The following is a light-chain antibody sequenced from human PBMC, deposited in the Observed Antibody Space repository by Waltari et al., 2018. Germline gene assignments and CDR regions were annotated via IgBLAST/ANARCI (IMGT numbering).Light chain of an antibody. J-gene: IGKJ2*01. CDR1: QTISSY. CDR2: AAT. Sequence: DIQMTQSPSSLSTSVGDRVTITCRASQTISSYLNWYQQKPGKAPNLLIYAATNLQSGLTSRFSGSGSGTDFTLTITNPQPEDSGTYYCQQSYITPYTFGQGTALEIK. V-gene: IGKV1-39*01. CDR3: QQSYITPYT.